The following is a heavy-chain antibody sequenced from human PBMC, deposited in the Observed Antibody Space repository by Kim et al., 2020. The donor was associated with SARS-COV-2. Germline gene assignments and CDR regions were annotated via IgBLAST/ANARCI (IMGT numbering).Heavy chain of an antibody. Sequence: GGSLRLSCAASGFTFSSYEMNWVRQAPGKGLEWVSYISTSGNTIYYADSVQGRFTISRDNGKNSLYLQMNGLRAEDTALYYCARYCSSTSCYIVGRYYY. J-gene: IGHJ6*01. CDR3: ARYCSSTSCYIVGRYYY. CDR2: ISTSGNTI. CDR1: GFTFSSYE. V-gene: IGHV3-48*03. D-gene: IGHD2-2*02.